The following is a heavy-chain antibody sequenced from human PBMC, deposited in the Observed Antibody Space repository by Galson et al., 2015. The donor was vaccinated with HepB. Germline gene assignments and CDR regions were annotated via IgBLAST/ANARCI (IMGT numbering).Heavy chain of an antibody. J-gene: IGHJ4*02. D-gene: IGHD6-13*01. Sequence: CAISGDSVSSNSAAWNWIRQSPSRGLEWLGRTYYRSKWYNDYAVSVKSRITISRDNAKNSLSLQMNSLRAEDTAMYYCARGVTAAPGPGENYWGQGTLVTVSS. CDR2: TYYRSKWYN. CDR3: ARGVTAAPGPGENY. V-gene: IGHV6-1*01. CDR1: GDSVSSNSAA.